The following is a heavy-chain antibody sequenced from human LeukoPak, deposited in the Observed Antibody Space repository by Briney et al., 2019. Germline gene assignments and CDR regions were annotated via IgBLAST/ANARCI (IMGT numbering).Heavy chain of an antibody. V-gene: IGHV5-51*01. CDR2: IYPGDSDT. CDR3: ARQRAEEVAAAGTRGGVVFDY. CDR1: GYSFTSYW. D-gene: IGHD6-13*01. Sequence: PGESLKISCKGSGYSFTSYWIGWVRQMPGKGLEWMGIIYPGDSDTRYSPSFQGQVTISADKSISTAYLQWSSLKASDTAMYYCARQRAEEVAAAGTRGGVVFDYWGQGTLVTVSS. J-gene: IGHJ4*02.